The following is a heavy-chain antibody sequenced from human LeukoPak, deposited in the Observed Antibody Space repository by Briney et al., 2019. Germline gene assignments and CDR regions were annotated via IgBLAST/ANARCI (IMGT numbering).Heavy chain of an antibody. CDR2: IYSGGST. J-gene: IGHJ4*02. V-gene: IGHV3-53*01. Sequence: GGSLRLSCAASGFTVSSNYMSWVRQAAGKGLEWVSVIYSGGSTYYADSVKGRFTISRDNSKNTLYLQMNSLRAEDTAVYYCASGSYGRYFDYWGQGTLVTVSS. CDR1: GFTVSSNY. CDR3: ASGSYGRYFDY. D-gene: IGHD1-26*01.